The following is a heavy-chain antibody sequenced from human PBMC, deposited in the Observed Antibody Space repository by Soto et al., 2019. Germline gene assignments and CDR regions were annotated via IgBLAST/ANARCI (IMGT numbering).Heavy chain of an antibody. CDR2: ISSSGTTI. D-gene: IGHD6-13*01. CDR1: EFTCRSYE. V-gene: IGHV3-48*03. J-gene: IGHJ4*02. CDR3: VRFGGAAAGPGDY. Sequence: SLRLSCLASEFTCRSYEMNWFRQAPGKGLEWVSYISSSGTTIYYTDSVKGRFTISRDNAKKSLYLQMNSLRAEDTAVYYCVRFGGAAAGPGDYWGQGTLVTVSS.